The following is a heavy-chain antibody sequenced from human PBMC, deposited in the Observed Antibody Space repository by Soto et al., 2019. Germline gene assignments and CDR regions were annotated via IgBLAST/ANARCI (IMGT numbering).Heavy chain of an antibody. CDR3: TPIAVAGYYYFDY. CDR2: IKSKTDGGTT. V-gene: IGHV3-15*07. CDR1: GFTFSNAW. J-gene: IGHJ4*02. Sequence: EVQLVESGGGLVKPGGSLRLSCAASGFTFSNAWMNWVRQAPGKGLEWVGRIKSKTDGGTTDYAAPVKGRFTISRDDSNNTLYLQMNSLKTEDTAVYYCTPIAVAGYYYFDYWGQGTLVTVSS. D-gene: IGHD6-19*01.